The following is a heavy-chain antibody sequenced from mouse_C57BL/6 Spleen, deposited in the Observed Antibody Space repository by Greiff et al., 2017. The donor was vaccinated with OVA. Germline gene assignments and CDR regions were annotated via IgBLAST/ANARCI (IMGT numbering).Heavy chain of an antibody. CDR3: VGGEGPGTSFDY. V-gene: IGHV10-3*01. D-gene: IGHD4-1*01. CDR1: GFTFTTYA. CDR2: IRRKSSNYAT. J-gene: IGHJ2*01. Sequence: EVQLVESGGGLVQPKGSLKLSCAASGFTFTTYAMHWVRQAPGKGLEWVARIRRKSSNYATYYDDSVKDRFTISRDDSQSMLDLQMHNLKTEDTAMYYGVGGEGPGTSFDYWGQGTTLTVSS.